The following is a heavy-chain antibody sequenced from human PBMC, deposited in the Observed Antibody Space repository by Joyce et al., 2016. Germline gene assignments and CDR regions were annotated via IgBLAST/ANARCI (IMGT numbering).Heavy chain of an antibody. CDR2: IYPGDSST. CDR3: ARGDYWSGYPDY. Sequence: EVQLVQSGAEVKKPGESLKISCKGSGYTFTSYWIAWVRQIPGKGLEWMGIIYPGDSSTKYSPSFEGQVTISADKSITTAYLQWSSLKASDTAVYYCARGDYWSGYPDYWGQGTLVTVSS. J-gene: IGHJ4*02. D-gene: IGHD3-3*01. CDR1: GYTFTSYW. V-gene: IGHV5-51*03.